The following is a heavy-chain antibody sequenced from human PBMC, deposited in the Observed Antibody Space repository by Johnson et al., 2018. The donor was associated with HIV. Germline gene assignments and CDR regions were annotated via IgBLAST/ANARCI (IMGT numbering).Heavy chain of an antibody. D-gene: IGHD3-10*01. CDR1: GFSFDDYG. V-gene: IGHV3-20*04. CDR3: AREDPPITMVRGVIRHDAFDI. CDR2: IDGSGGNK. Sequence: VQLVESGGGMVRPGGSLRLSCAASGFSFDDYGMNWVRQAPGKGLEWVCGIDGSGGNKRYADSVKGRFTISRDHSKNTLYLQMNRLRAEDTAVYYCAREDPPITMVRGVIRHDAFDIWGQGTMVTVSS. J-gene: IGHJ3*02.